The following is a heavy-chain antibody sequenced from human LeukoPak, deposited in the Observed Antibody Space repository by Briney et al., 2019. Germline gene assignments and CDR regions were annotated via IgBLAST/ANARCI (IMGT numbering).Heavy chain of an antibody. J-gene: IGHJ5*02. D-gene: IGHD3-10*01. Sequence: SETLSLTCSVSGGSISTYYWSWIRQPAGKGLEWIGRVYRSGDTNYNTSLKSRVTMSVDTSKNQISLRLRSVTAADTAVYYCARSYSSGSYYSPFDPWGQGTLVTVSS. CDR1: GGSISTYY. CDR3: ARSYSSGSYYSPFDP. CDR2: VYRSGDT. V-gene: IGHV4-4*07.